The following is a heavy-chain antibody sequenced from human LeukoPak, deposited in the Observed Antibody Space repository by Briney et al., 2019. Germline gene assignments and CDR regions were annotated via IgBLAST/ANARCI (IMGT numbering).Heavy chain of an antibody. Sequence: GGSLRLSCAASGFTFSSYAMSWVRQAPGKGLEWVSAISGSGGSTYYADSVKGRFTISRDNSKNTLYLQMNSLRAEDTAVYYCARDAGHQLSRRYYYAMDVWGQGTTVTVSS. D-gene: IGHD2-2*01. J-gene: IGHJ6*02. CDR1: GFTFSSYA. CDR3: ARDAGHQLSRRYYYAMDV. CDR2: ISGSGGST. V-gene: IGHV3-23*01.